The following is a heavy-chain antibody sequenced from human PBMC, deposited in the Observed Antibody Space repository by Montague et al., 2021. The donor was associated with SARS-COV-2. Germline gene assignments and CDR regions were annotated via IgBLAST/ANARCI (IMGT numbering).Heavy chain of an antibody. CDR1: GFTFSSYA. Sequence: SLRLSCAASGFTFSSYAMSWVRQAPGKELEWVSVIYSGGSSTYYADSVKGRFTISRDNSKNTLYLQMNSLRAEDTAVYYCAKDSLAAAGTVDYWGQGTLVTVSS. D-gene: IGHD6-13*01. CDR2: IYSGGSST. V-gene: IGHV3-23*03. CDR3: AKDSLAAAGTVDY. J-gene: IGHJ4*02.